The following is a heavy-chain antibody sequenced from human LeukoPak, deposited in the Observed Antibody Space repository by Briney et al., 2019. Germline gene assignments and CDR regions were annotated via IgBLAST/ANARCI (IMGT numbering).Heavy chain of an antibody. CDR1: GYTFTGYY. Sequence: ASVKVSCKASGYTFTGYYMHWVRQAPGQGLEWMGIINPSGGSTSYAQEFQGRVTMTRDTSTSTVYMELSSLRSEDTAVYYCAMIAVAGTLSFDYWGQGTLVTVSS. J-gene: IGHJ4*02. CDR3: AMIAVAGTLSFDY. V-gene: IGHV1-46*01. D-gene: IGHD6-19*01. CDR2: INPSGGST.